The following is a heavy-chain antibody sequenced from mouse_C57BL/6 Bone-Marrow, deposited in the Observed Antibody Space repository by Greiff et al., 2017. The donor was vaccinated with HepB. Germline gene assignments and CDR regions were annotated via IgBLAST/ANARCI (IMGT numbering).Heavy chain of an antibody. CDR3: ARVPWVQLDY. J-gene: IGHJ2*01. V-gene: IGHV14-2*01. D-gene: IGHD2-14*01. Sequence: EVQLQQSGAELVKPGASVKLSCTASGFNIKDYYMHWVKQRTEQGLEWIGRIDPEDGETKYAPKCQGKATITAYTSSNTAYLQLRSLTSEDTAGYYCARVPWVQLDYWGQGTALTVSA. CDR2: IDPEDGET. CDR1: GFNIKDYY.